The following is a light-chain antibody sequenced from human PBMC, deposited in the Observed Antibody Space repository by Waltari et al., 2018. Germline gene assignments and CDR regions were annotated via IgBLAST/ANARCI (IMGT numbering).Light chain of an antibody. V-gene: IGKV1-39*01. CDR1: HRLNYF. Sequence: DIQMTKSPSYLSASVGDRVTITCRASHRLNYFLNWYQQKPGKAPKLLIFAASRLQDGVPSRFSGTGSETDFTLTIAGLQPEDFATYFCQQSYGRPYTFGQGTKLEI. CDR3: QQSYGRPYT. J-gene: IGKJ2*01. CDR2: AAS.